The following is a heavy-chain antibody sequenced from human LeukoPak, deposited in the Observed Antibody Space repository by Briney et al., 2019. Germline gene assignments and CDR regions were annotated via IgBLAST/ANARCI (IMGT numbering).Heavy chain of an antibody. CDR2: IKQDGRKK. D-gene: IGHD5-24*01. J-gene: IGHJ4*02. CDR3: TRVGYIDEGIDY. CDR1: GFPFSSYW. V-gene: IGHV3-7*04. Sequence: GGSLRLSCVASGFPFSSYWMTWVRQAPGKGLERVANIKQDGRKKSYVDSVKGRFTISRDNAKNSLYLQMNSLRAEDTAIYYCTRVGYIDEGIDYWGQGTLVTVSS.